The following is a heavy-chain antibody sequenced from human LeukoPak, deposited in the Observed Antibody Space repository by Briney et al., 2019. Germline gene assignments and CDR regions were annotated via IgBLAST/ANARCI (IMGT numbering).Heavy chain of an antibody. CDR2: ISANNGTT. J-gene: IGHJ5*02. Sequence: ASVKVSCKASGYTFTSYGISWVRQAPGQGLEWMGWISANNGTTNYAQKLQGRVTMTTDTSTSTAYMELRGLRSDDTAVYYCARVLNYYDSSGYYGGTGFDPWGQGALVTVSS. CDR1: GYTFTSYG. V-gene: IGHV1-18*01. D-gene: IGHD3-22*01. CDR3: ARVLNYYDSSGYYGGTGFDP.